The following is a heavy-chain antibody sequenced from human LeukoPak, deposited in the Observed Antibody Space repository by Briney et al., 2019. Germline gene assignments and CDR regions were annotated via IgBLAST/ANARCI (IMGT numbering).Heavy chain of an antibody. CDR3: ARDLWPYDSSGYPGY. V-gene: IGHV4-31*03. CDR1: GGSISSGGYC. CDR2: IYYSAST. D-gene: IGHD3-22*01. Sequence: SETLSLTCTVSGGSISSGGYCWSWIRQHRGKGLEWIVYIYYSASTYYNPSLKSRLTISVDTSKTQFSLKLSSVTAADTAVYYCARDLWPYDSSGYPGYWGQGTLVTVSS. J-gene: IGHJ4*02.